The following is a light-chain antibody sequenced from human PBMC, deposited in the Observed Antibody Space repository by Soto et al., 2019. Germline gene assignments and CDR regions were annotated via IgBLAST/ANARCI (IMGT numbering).Light chain of an antibody. V-gene: IGLV2-14*01. CDR3: SSYTSTNTYV. J-gene: IGLJ1*01. Sequence: QSALTQPASVSGSPGQSIAISCTGTSSDVGGYKYVTWYQQNPGKAPKVLIYEVSNRFSGVSDRFSGTKSGNTASLTISGLQAEDEAEYFCSSYTSTNTYVFGGGTKVTVL. CDR1: SSDVGGYKY. CDR2: EVS.